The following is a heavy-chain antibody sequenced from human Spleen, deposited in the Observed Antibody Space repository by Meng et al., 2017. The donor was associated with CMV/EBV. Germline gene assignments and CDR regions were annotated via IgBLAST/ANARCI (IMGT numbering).Heavy chain of an antibody. J-gene: IGHJ4*02. Sequence: SCKASGYTLTSYGLSWVRQAHGQGLEWMGYISGSNGKTNYAQKVQGRVTMTTDTSTTTAYMELRSLRSDDTAIYYCVRDGFGVINPYWGQGTLVTVSS. D-gene: IGHD3-3*01. CDR2: ISGSNGKT. CDR1: GYTLTSYG. CDR3: VRDGFGVINPY. V-gene: IGHV1-18*01.